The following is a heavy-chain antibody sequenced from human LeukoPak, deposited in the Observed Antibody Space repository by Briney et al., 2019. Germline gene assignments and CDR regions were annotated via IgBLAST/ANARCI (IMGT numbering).Heavy chain of an antibody. V-gene: IGHV3-30-3*01. CDR3: ARGASGSSYVYYFDY. J-gene: IGHJ4*02. CDR2: ISYDGSNK. CDR1: GFTFSSYA. D-gene: IGHD2-2*01. Sequence: GGSLRLSCAASGFTFSSYAMHWVRQAPGKGLEWVAVISYDGSNKYYADSVKGRFTISRDNSKNTLYLQMNSLRAEDTAVYYCARGASGSSYVYYFDYWGQGTLVTVSS.